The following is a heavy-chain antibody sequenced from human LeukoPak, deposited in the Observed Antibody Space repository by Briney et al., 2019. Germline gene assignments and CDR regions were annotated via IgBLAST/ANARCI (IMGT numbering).Heavy chain of an antibody. CDR3: ARTDYTTDY. Sequence: SEALSLTCTVSGGSISSSSYFWGWIRQPPGKGPEWIGSIYYSGSTYYNPSLKSRVTISVDTSNNQFSLKLSSVTAADTAVYYCARTDYTTDYWGQGTLVTVSS. J-gene: IGHJ4*02. CDR2: IYYSGST. CDR1: GGSISSSSYF. D-gene: IGHD4-11*01. V-gene: IGHV4-39*01.